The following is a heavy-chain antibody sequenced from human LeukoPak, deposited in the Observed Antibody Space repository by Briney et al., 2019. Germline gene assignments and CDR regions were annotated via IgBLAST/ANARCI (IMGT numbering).Heavy chain of an antibody. D-gene: IGHD4-23*01. V-gene: IGHV4-39*07. J-gene: IGHJ4*02. CDR1: GGPISSSSYY. Sequence: PSETLSLTCTVSGGPISSSSYYWGWIRQPPGKGLEWIGSIYYSGSTYYNPSLKSRVTISVDTSKNQFSLKLSSVTAADTAVYYCASHSGGNSEVFDYWGQGTLVTVSS. CDR3: ASHSGGNSEVFDY. CDR2: IYYSGST.